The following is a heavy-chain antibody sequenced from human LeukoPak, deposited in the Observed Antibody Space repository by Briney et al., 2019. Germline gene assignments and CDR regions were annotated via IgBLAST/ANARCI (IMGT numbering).Heavy chain of an antibody. CDR3: ARDIDKYSSGWPLDY. CDR2: IKQDGHEN. J-gene: IGHJ4*02. Sequence: PGGSLRLSCAASGFTFSQYWMSWVRQAPGKGLEWVANIKQDGHENYYADSVKGRFTISRDNSKNTLYLQMNSLRAEDTAVYYCARDIDKYSSGWPLDYWGQGTLVTVSS. D-gene: IGHD6-19*01. V-gene: IGHV3-7*01. CDR1: GFTFSQYW.